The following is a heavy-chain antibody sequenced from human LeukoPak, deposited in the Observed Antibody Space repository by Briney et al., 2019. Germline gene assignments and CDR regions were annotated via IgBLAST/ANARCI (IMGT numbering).Heavy chain of an antibody. CDR1: GFIFSNYA. Sequence: PGRSLRLSCAASGFIFSNYAMHWVRQAPGKGLEWVAVISYDGSNKYYADSVKGRFTISRDNSKNTLYLQMNSLRAEDTAVYYCARDGDPSIAVAGSGAFDIWGQGTMVTVSS. CDR2: ISYDGSNK. J-gene: IGHJ3*02. V-gene: IGHV3-30-3*01. D-gene: IGHD6-19*01. CDR3: ARDGDPSIAVAGSGAFDI.